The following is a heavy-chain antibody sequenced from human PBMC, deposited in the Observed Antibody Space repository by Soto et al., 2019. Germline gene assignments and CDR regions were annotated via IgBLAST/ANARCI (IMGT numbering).Heavy chain of an antibody. J-gene: IGHJ6*02. V-gene: IGHV4-30-2*01. Sequence: PSETLSLTCAVSGGSIISGGYSWILIRQPPGKGLEWIGYIYHSGTTYYNPSLKSRVTISVDRSKNQFSLKLSSVTAADTAVYYCARAHYGDYGYGMDVWGQGTTVTVSS. CDR1: GGSIISGGYS. CDR3: ARAHYGDYGYGMDV. CDR2: IYHSGTT. D-gene: IGHD4-17*01.